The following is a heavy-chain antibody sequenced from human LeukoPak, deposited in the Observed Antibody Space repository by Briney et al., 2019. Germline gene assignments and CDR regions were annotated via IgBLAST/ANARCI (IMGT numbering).Heavy chain of an antibody. D-gene: IGHD3-16*01. V-gene: IGHV3-66*02. Sequence: GGSLRLSCAASGFTVGNNYMSWVRQAPGKGLEWVSVIYSGDNTYYVESVKGRFTISRDNSKNTLFLQMDRLRAEDTAVYYCAGRRVLDASFDYWGQGTLVTVSS. CDR3: AGRRVLDASFDY. J-gene: IGHJ4*02. CDR2: IYSGDNT. CDR1: GFTVGNNY.